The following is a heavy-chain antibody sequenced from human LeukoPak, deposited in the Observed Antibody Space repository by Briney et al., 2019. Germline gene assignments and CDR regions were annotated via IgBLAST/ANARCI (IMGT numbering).Heavy chain of an antibody. D-gene: IGHD5-18*01. CDR1: GGSISSYY. CDR2: IYYSGST. Sequence: PSETLSLTCTVSGGSISSYYWSWIRQPPGKGLEWIGYIYYSGSTNYNPSHKSRVTISVDTSKNQFSLKLSSVTAADTAVYYCARHGRYSYGYGAWYYYYYMDVWGKGTTVTVSS. V-gene: IGHV4-59*01. J-gene: IGHJ6*03. CDR3: ARHGRYSYGYGAWYYYYYMDV.